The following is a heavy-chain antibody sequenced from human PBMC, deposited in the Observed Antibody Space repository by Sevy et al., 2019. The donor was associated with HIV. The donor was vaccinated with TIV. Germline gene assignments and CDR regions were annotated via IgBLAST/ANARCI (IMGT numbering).Heavy chain of an antibody. CDR1: GFTFSSYG. V-gene: IGHV3-30*02. Sequence: QLGGSLRLSCAASGFTFSSYGMHWVRQAPGKGLEWVAFIRYDGSNKYYADSVKGRFTISRDNSKNTLYLQMNSLRAEETAVYYCAKDRDYGGKPGWLDYWGQGTLVTVSS. J-gene: IGHJ4*02. CDR2: IRYDGSNK. CDR3: AKDRDYGGKPGWLDY. D-gene: IGHD4-17*01.